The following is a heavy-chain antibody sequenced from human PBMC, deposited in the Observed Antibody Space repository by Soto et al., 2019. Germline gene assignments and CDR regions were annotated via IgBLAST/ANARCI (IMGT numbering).Heavy chain of an antibody. Sequence: ASVKVSCKASGGTFSSYAISWVRQAPGQGLEWMGGIIPIFGTANYAQKFQGRVTITADKSTSTAYMELSSLRSEDTAVYYCARDRKLTYFEWLPKYYYYGMDVWGQGTTVTVSS. CDR1: GGTFSSYA. V-gene: IGHV1-69*06. D-gene: IGHD3-9*01. CDR3: ARDRKLTYFEWLPKYYYYGMDV. J-gene: IGHJ6*02. CDR2: IIPIFGTA.